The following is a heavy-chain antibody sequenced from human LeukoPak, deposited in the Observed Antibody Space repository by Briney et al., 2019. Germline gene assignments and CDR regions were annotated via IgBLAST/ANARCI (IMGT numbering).Heavy chain of an antibody. CDR1: GFTFSDYY. Sequence: PGGSLRLSCPASGFTFSDYYMSWIRQAPGKGLEWVSYISSSGSTIYYADSVKGRFTISRDNAKNSLYLQMNSLRDEDTAVYYCARDRRGVGATVVYWGQGTLVTVSS. V-gene: IGHV3-11*01. CDR3: ARDRRGVGATVVY. CDR2: ISSSGSTI. D-gene: IGHD1-26*01. J-gene: IGHJ4*02.